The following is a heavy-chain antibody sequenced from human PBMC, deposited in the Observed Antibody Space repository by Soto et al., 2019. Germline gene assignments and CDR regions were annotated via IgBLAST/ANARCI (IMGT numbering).Heavy chain of an antibody. CDR1: GRTFSSYA. V-gene: IGHV1-69*06. J-gene: IGHJ4*02. Sequence: QVQLVQSGAEVKKPGSSVKVSCKASGRTFSSYAISWVRQAPGQGLEWMGGIIPIFGTANYAQKFQGRVTITADRFTSRGYMKLSSLRSKDTAVYYCASDDYGHYQYFDYWGRGAMVTVS. CDR3: ASDDYGHYQYFDY. D-gene: IGHD4-17*01. CDR2: IIPIFGTA.